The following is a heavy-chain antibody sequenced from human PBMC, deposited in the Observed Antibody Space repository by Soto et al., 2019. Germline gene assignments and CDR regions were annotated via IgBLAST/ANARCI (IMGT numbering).Heavy chain of an antibody. CDR3: TRHLDIVVVPAASNPHFYYMDV. CDR1: GFTFSGSA. CDR2: IRSKANSYAT. Sequence: GGSLRLSCAASGFTFSGSAMHWVRQASGKGLEWVGRIRSKANSYATAYAAPVKGRFTISRDDSKNTAYLQMNSLKTEDTAVYYCTRHLDIVVVPAASNPHFYYMDVWGKGTTVTVSS. V-gene: IGHV3-73*01. D-gene: IGHD2-2*03. J-gene: IGHJ6*03.